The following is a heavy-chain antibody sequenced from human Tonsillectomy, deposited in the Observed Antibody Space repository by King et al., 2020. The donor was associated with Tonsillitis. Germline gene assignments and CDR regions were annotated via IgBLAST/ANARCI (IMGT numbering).Heavy chain of an antibody. J-gene: IGHJ6*03. V-gene: IGHV1-8*01. CDR2: MNPNSGNT. CDR3: ARDWLSVGVSATSASFLYYMDV. CDR1: GYTFTSYD. Sequence: QLVQSGAEVKKPGASVKVSCKASGYTFTSYDINWVRQATGQGLEWMGWMNPNSGNTGYAEKFQGRVTMTRNTSINTAYMELTSLRSEDTAVYYCARDWLSVGVSATSASFLYYMDVLGQGTTVTGSS. D-gene: IGHD3-3*01.